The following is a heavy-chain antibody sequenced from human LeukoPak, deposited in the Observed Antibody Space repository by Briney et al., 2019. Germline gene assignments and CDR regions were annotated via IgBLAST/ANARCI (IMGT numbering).Heavy chain of an antibody. D-gene: IGHD2-15*01. CDR3: ASAVRFCRGGTCYPGYDY. CDR2: INLVNGNT. CDR1: GYTFTNYA. V-gene: IGHV1-3*01. Sequence: ASVKVSCKASGYTFTNYAMHWVRLAPGQRLQWMGWINLVNGNTKYSQYFEGRVTMTRDTSISTAYMELSRLTSDDTAVYYCASAVRFCRGGTCYPGYDYWGQGTLVTVSS. J-gene: IGHJ4*02.